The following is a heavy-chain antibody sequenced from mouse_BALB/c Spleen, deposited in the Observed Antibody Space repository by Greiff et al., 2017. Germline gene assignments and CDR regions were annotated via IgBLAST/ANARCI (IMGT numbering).Heavy chain of an antibody. D-gene: IGHD2-1*01. Sequence: LQESGAELVKPGASVKLSCKASGYTFTSYYMYWVKQRPGQGLEWIGEINPSNGGTNFNEKFKSKATLTVDKSSSTAYMQLSSLTSEDSAVYYCTRRGGNYGAWFAYWGQGTLVTVSA. V-gene: IGHV1S81*02. CDR3: TRRGGNYGAWFAY. J-gene: IGHJ3*01. CDR1: GYTFTSYY. CDR2: INPSNGGT.